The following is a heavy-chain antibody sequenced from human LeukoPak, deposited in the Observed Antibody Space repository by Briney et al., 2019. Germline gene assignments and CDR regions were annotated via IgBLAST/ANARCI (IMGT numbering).Heavy chain of an antibody. CDR1: GFTFSSYG. D-gene: IGHD3-22*01. Sequence: GRSLRLSCAASGFTFSSYGMHWVRQAPGKGLEWVAVIWYDGSNKYYADSVKGRFTISRDNSKNTLYLQMNSLRAEDTAVYYCARDSPSLNYYDSSGYYSLTQRDYWGQGTLVTVS. CDR3: ARDSPSLNYYDSSGYYSLTQRDY. V-gene: IGHV3-33*01. CDR2: IWYDGSNK. J-gene: IGHJ4*02.